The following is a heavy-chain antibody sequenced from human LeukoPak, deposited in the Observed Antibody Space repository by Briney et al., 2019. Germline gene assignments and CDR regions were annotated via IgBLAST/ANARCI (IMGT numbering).Heavy chain of an antibody. D-gene: IGHD3-10*01. CDR3: ARGPGRTDWIHEY. CDR2: INGGNEDT. CDR1: GYPFSNNV. J-gene: IGHJ4*02. Sequence: ASVKVSCKASGYPFSNNVIHWVRQAPGQRLEWMGCINGGNEDTQYSQKFQDRVTFTRDTSSSTAYMELSNVRSEDTAVYYCARGPGRTDWIHEYWGQGTLVTVSS. V-gene: IGHV1-3*01.